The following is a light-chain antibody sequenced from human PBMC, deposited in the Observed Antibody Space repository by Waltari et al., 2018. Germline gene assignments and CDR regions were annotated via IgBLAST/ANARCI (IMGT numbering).Light chain of an antibody. CDR2: GAS. Sequence: IVLTQSPGTLSLSPGERATLSCRASESVGRSLAWYQQRPGQAPRLLIYGASNRAPGIPDWFSGSGSGTEFSLTISRLEPEDFAVYYCQHYVRLPATFGQGTKVEIK. CDR3: QHYVRLPAT. CDR1: ESVGRS. J-gene: IGKJ1*01. V-gene: IGKV3-20*01.